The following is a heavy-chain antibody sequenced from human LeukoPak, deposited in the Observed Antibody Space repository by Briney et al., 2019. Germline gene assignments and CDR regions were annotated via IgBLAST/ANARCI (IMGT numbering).Heavy chain of an antibody. CDR2: IYPGDSDT. CDR3: ARQVGATPPYYYYMDV. D-gene: IGHD1-26*01. J-gene: IGHJ6*03. CDR1: GYRLTNNW. Sequence: GESLKISCKISGYRLTNNWIGWVRQVPGKGLEWMGLIYPGDSDTRYSPSFQGQVTFSVDASISTAYLQLSSLKASDTAMYYCARQVGATPPYYYYMDVWGKGTTVTVSS. V-gene: IGHV5-51*01.